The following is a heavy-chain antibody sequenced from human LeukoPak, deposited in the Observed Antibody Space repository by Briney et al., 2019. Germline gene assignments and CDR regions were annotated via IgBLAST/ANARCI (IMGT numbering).Heavy chain of an antibody. CDR1: GFIVSSNY. J-gene: IGHJ6*02. Sequence: PGGSLRLSCAASGFIVSSNYMSWVRQAPGKGLEWVSVISGGGITYYTDSVKGRFTISRDNSKNTLYLQMNSLRAEDTAVYYCVTRPDVGMDVWGQGTTVTVSS. CDR3: VTRPDVGMDV. CDR2: ISGGGIT. D-gene: IGHD6-6*01. V-gene: IGHV3-53*01.